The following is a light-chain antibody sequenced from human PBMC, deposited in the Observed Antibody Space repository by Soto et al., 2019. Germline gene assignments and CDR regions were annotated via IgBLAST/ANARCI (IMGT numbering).Light chain of an antibody. V-gene: IGLV2-14*01. Sequence: QPASVSGSPGQSITISCTGTSSDVGGYNYVSWYQQHPGKAPKLMIYEVSNRPSGVSNRFSGSKSGNTASLTISGLQAEDEADYYCSSYTSSSPPYVFGTGTKLTVL. J-gene: IGLJ1*01. CDR2: EVS. CDR3: SSYTSSSPPYV. CDR1: SSDVGGYNY.